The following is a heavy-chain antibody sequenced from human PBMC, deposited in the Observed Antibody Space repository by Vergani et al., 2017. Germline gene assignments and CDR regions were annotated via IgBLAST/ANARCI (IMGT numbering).Heavy chain of an antibody. D-gene: IGHD6-19*01. CDR2: IGGDGNT. J-gene: IGHJ4*02. Sequence: EVQLLESGGGLVQPGGSLRLSCAASGFSFSGNAMSWVRQAPGKGLEWVSGIGGDGNTHYPDSVKGRFTISRDNSKNTLFLQMNSLRPEDTAVYYCARDTVTGSRYFDYWGQGTLVTVSS. CDR1: GFSFSGNA. V-gene: IGHV3-23*01. CDR3: ARDTVTGSRYFDY.